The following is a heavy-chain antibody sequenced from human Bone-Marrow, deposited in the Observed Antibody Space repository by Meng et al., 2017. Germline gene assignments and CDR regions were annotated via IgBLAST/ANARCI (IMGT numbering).Heavy chain of an antibody. Sequence: GESLKISCAASGFTFSSYSMNWVRQAPGKGLEWVSSISSSSYIYYADSVKGRFTISRDNAKNSLYLQMNSLRAEDTAVYYCARVGSPTYYYDSSRDYYFDYWGQGTLVTVSS. J-gene: IGHJ4*02. CDR3: ARVGSPTYYYDSSRDYYFDY. CDR2: ISSSSYI. CDR1: GFTFSSYS. V-gene: IGHV3-21*01. D-gene: IGHD3-22*01.